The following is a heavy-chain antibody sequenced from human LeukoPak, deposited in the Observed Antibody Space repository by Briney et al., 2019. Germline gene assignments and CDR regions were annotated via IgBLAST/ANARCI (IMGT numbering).Heavy chain of an antibody. CDR1: EFTFSSYV. J-gene: IGHJ6*02. V-gene: IGHV3-23*01. Sequence: GGSLRLSCAASEFTFSSYVMAWVRQAPGKGLEWVSSITPGGGTYYADSVKGRFTISRDNSKNTLYLQMNSLTAEDTAIYYCAKASFYGDYFNYYYYYGMDVWGQGTTVTVSS. CDR3: AKASFYGDYFNYYYYYGMDV. D-gene: IGHD4-17*01. CDR2: ITPGGGT.